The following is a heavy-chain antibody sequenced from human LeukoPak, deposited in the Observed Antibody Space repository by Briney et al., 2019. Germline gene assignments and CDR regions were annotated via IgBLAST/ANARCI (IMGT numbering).Heavy chain of an antibody. V-gene: IGHV3-9*01. CDR1: GFTFDDSA. CDR2: ISRSSGSI. D-gene: IGHD6-19*01. CDR3: AKELYSSGWSPFDY. Sequence: PGGSLRLSCAASGFTFDDSAMHWVRQAPGKGLEWVSGISRSSGSIGYADSVKGRFTISRDNTKNSLYLKMNSLRAEDTAFYYCAKELYSSGWSPFDYWGQGTLVTVSS. J-gene: IGHJ4*02.